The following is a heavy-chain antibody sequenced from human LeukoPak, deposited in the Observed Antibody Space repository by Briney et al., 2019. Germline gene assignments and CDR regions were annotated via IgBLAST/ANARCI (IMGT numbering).Heavy chain of an antibody. CDR3: ASPAYYGSGSYYNGDNWFDP. J-gene: IGHJ5*02. Sequence: SVKVSCKASGGTFSSYAISWVRQAPGQGLEWMGRIIPILGIANYAQKFQGRVTITADKSTSTAYMELSSLRSEDTAVYYCASPAYYGSGSYYNGDNWFDPWGQGTLVTVSS. CDR1: GGTFSSYA. CDR2: IIPILGIA. D-gene: IGHD3-10*01. V-gene: IGHV1-69*04.